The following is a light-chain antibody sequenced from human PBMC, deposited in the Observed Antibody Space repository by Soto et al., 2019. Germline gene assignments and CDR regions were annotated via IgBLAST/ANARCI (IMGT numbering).Light chain of an antibody. V-gene: IGKV1-5*01. Sequence: DIQMTQSPSTLSASVGERVTITCWASQSNSSWLAWYQQKPGKAPKLLIYDASSLQSGVPSGISGSGAGTDFTLTISSQQPEDFATYYCQQSYGTFGQGTRLEIK. CDR1: QSNSSW. CDR3: QQSYGT. CDR2: DAS. J-gene: IGKJ5*01.